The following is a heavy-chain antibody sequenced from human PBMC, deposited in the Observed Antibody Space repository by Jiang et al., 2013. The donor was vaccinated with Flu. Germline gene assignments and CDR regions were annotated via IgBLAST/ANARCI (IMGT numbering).Heavy chain of an antibody. CDR1: GGSFSGYY. CDR3: ARGTSTSGRVAPDY. D-gene: IGHD1-1*01. J-gene: IGHJ4*02. Sequence: LLKPSETLSLTCAVYGGSFSGYYWSWIRQPPGKGLEWIGEINHSGSTNYDPSLKSRVTISVDTSKNQFSLKLSSVTAADTAVYYCARGTSTSGRVAPDYWGQGTLVTVSS. V-gene: IGHV4-34*01. CDR2: INHSGST.